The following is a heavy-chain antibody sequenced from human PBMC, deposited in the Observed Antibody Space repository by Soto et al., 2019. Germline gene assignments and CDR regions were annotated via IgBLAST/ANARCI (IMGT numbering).Heavy chain of an antibody. D-gene: IGHD3-10*01. Sequence: GGSLRLSCAASGFTFSSYSMNWVRQAPGKGLEWVSSISSSSTYIYYADSVKGRFTISRDDAKNSLYLQMNSLRADDTAVYYCAAPAGGAFDIWGQGTMVTVSS. CDR1: GFTFSSYS. V-gene: IGHV3-21*01. CDR3: AAPAGGAFDI. CDR2: ISSSSTYI. J-gene: IGHJ3*02.